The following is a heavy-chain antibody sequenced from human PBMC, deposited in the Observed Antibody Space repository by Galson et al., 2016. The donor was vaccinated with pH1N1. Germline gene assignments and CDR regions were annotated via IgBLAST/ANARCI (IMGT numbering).Heavy chain of an antibody. CDR3: AREDLVVGEGWDSGLDA. J-gene: IGHJ6*02. CDR1: GGSISGDGNY. CDR2: VHYSGNT. D-gene: IGHD2-21*01. V-gene: IGHV4-31*03. Sequence: TLSLTCTVSGGSISGDGNYWSWVRQVPGKGLEWIGYVHYSGNTNYNPSLKSRVFISVDTSMSQFYLRLSSVTAADTAVYYCAREDLVVGEGWDSGLDAWGQGTTVTVSS.